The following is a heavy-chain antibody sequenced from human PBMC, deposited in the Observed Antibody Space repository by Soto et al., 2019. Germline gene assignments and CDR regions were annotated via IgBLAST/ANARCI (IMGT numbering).Heavy chain of an antibody. V-gene: IGHV3-23*01. CDR1: GFIFSREA. CDR3: AKGGGYFDV. Sequence: EVQLLESGGGLVQPGGSLRLSCTASGFIFSREAMSWVRQAPGRGLEWVSTISANGGRTYYADSVKDRFTISRDFSTNTLYLQMKSLRAGDSAVYYCAKGGGYFDVWGRGTLLSVSS. J-gene: IGHJ2*01. D-gene: IGHD3-16*01. CDR2: ISANGGRT.